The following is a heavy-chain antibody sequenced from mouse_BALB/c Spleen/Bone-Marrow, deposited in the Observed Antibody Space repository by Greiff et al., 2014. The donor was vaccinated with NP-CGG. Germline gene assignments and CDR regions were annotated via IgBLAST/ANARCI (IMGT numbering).Heavy chain of an antibody. D-gene: IGHD2-1*01. CDR3: ARRDGNYAWFAY. V-gene: IGHV1-54*03. CDR1: GYAFTNYL. Sequence: VKLQESGAELVRPGTSVKVSCKASGYAFTNYLIEWVKQRPGQGLEWIGVINPGSGGTNYNEKFKDKATLTADKSSSTAYMQLSSLTSDDSAVYFCARRDGNYAWFAYWGQGTLVTVSA. CDR2: INPGSGGT. J-gene: IGHJ3*01.